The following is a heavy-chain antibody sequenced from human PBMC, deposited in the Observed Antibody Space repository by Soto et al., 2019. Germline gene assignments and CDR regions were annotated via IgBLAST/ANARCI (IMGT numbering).Heavy chain of an antibody. CDR3: AKDSIRYFDWSYMDV. D-gene: IGHD3-9*01. CDR1: GFTFDDYA. CDR2: ISWNSGSI. V-gene: IGHV3-9*01. J-gene: IGHJ6*03. Sequence: GGSLRLSCAASGFTFDDYAMHWVRQAPGKGLEWVSGISWNSGSIGYADSVKGRFTISRDNAKNSLYLQMNSLRAEDTALYYCAKDSIRYFDWSYMDVWGKGTTVTVSS.